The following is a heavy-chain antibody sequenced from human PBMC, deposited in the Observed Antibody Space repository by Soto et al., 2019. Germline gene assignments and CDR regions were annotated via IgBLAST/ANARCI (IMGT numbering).Heavy chain of an antibody. CDR3: ARARYYYGSGSYYRDAFDI. CDR1: GGSFSGYY. D-gene: IGHD3-10*01. Sequence: SETLSLTCAVYGGSFSGYYWSWIRQPPGKGLEWIGEINHSGSTNYNPSLKSRVTISVDTSKNQFSLKLSSVTAADTAVYYCARARYYYGSGSYYRDAFDIWGQATMVTVSS. J-gene: IGHJ3*02. V-gene: IGHV4-34*01. CDR2: INHSGST.